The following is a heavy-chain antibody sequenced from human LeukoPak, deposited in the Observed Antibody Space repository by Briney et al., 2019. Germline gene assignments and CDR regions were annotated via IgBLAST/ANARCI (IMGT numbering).Heavy chain of an antibody. Sequence: GGSLRLSCAASGFTFSNYWMHWVRQAPGKGLVWVSRINSDGSTTNYADSVKGRFTISRDNAKNTLYLQMNSLRAEDTAVYYCARTTYTISSLGVWGQGTLVTVSS. V-gene: IGHV3-74*01. CDR1: GFTFSNYW. CDR2: INSDGSTT. CDR3: ARTTYTISSLGV. D-gene: IGHD6-6*01. J-gene: IGHJ4*02.